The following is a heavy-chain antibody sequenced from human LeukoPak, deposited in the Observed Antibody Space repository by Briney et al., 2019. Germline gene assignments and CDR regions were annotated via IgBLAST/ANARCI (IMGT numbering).Heavy chain of an antibody. CDR2: ISWNSGSI. CDR3: AKDKGPFGEGYFDY. D-gene: IGHD3-10*01. J-gene: IGHJ4*02. Sequence: GRPLRLSCAASGFTFDDYAMHWVRQAPGKGLEWVSGISWNSGSIGYADSVKGRFTISRDNAKNSLYLQMDSLRAEDTALYYCAKDKGPFGEGYFDYWGQGTLVTVSS. V-gene: IGHV3-9*01. CDR1: GFTFDDYA.